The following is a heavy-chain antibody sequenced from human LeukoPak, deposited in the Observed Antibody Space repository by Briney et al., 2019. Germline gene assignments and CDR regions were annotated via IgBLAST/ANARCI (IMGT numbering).Heavy chain of an antibody. J-gene: IGHJ5*02. Sequence: GGSLRLSCAASGFTFSTYAMSWVRQALGKRLEWVSAISGRGDTTYYADSVKGRFTISRDNSKSTVFLQMNSLRTEDTAVYYCAKDRVSPGFNLFDPWGQGTLVTVSS. CDR3: AKDRVSPGFNLFDP. D-gene: IGHD3-16*01. CDR1: GFTFSTYA. V-gene: IGHV3-23*01. CDR2: ISGRGDTT.